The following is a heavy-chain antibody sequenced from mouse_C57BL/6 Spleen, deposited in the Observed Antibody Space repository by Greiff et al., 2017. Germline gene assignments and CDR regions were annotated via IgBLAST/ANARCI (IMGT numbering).Heavy chain of an antibody. J-gene: IGHJ1*03. CDR1: GYTFTSYD. D-gene: IGHD1-1*01. Sequence: QVQLQQSGPELVKPGASVKLSCKASGYTFTSYDINWVKQRPGQGLEWIGWIYPRDGSNKYNEKFKGKATVTVDTSSITAYMELHSLTSEDSAVYFYARSTHYYDSSYWYFDVWGTGTTVTVSS. CDR2: IYPRDGSN. CDR3: ARSTHYYDSSYWYFDV. V-gene: IGHV1-85*01.